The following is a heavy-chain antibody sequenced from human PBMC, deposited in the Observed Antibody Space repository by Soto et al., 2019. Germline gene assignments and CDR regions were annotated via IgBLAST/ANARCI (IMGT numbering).Heavy chain of an antibody. J-gene: IGHJ6*02. CDR1: GGSISNGDYY. CDR2: IYYSGST. V-gene: IGHV4-30-4*01. CDR3: AREPVPDHVYYGLDV. D-gene: IGHD2-8*01. Sequence: KTSETLSLTCTISGGSISNGDYYWNWIRQSPGKGLEWIGYIYYSGSTYYNPSLKSRATMFVDTSNNQFSLKLTSVTVADTAVYYCAREPVPDHVYYGLDVWGQGTTVTVSS.